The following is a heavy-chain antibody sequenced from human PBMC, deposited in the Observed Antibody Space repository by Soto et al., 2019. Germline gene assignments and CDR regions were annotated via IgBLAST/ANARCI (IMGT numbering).Heavy chain of an antibody. CDR2: ISYDGSNK. CDR3: AKPVRYYDFWSGFSGYYGMDV. J-gene: IGHJ6*02. D-gene: IGHD3-3*01. Sequence: PGGSLRLSCAASGFTFSSYGMHWVRQAPGKGLEWVAVISYDGSNKYYADSVKGRFTISRDNSKNTLYLQMNSLRGEDTAVYYCAKPVRYYDFWSGFSGYYGMDVWGQGTTVTVSS. CDR1: GFTFSSYG. V-gene: IGHV3-30*18.